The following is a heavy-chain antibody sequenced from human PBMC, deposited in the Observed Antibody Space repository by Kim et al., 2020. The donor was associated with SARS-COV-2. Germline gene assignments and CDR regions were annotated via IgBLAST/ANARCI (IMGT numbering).Heavy chain of an antibody. CDR3: ARDLGDGSGYYYRGSPYYYGMDV. CDR2: ISYDGSNK. Sequence: GGSLRLSCAASGFTFSSYGMHWVRQAPGKGLDWVAVISYDGSNKYDADSVKGRFTISRDNSKNTLYLQMNSLRAEDTAVYYCARDLGDGSGYYYRGSPYYYGMDVWGAGTTVTVSS. CDR1: GFTFSSYG. D-gene: IGHD3-22*01. V-gene: IGHV3-30*04. J-gene: IGHJ6*04.